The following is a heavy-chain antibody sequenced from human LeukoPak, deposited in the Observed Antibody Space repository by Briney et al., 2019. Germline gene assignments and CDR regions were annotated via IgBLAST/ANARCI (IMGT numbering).Heavy chain of an antibody. CDR1: GYTFTCYG. CDR3: ARLLWFGESRQDYSDY. Sequence: ASVKVSCKASGYTFTCYGISWVRQAPGQGLEWMGWISAYNGNTNYAQKLQGRVTMTTDTSTSTAYMELRSLRSDDTAVYYCARLLWFGESRQDYSDYWGQGTLVTVSS. CDR2: ISAYNGNT. V-gene: IGHV1-18*01. J-gene: IGHJ4*02. D-gene: IGHD3-10*01.